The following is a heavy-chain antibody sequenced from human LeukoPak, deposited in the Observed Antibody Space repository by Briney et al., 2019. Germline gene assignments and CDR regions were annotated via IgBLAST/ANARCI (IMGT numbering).Heavy chain of an antibody. CDR1: GYTFTGYY. J-gene: IGHJ5*02. CDR3: ARGGYGYCSGGSCYIYNWFDP. Sequence: ASVKVSCKASGYTFTGYYMHWVRQAPGQGLEWMGWINPNSGGTNYAQKFQGRVTMTRDTSISTAYMELSRLRSDDTAVYYCARGGYGYCSGGSCYIYNWFDPWGQGTLVTVSS. CDR2: INPNSGGT. V-gene: IGHV1-2*02. D-gene: IGHD2-15*01.